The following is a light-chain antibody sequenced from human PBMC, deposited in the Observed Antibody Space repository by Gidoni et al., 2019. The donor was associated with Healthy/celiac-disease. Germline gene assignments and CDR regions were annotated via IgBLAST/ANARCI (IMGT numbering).Light chain of an antibody. CDR2: DVS. Sequence: QSALTQPAAVSGSPGQSITISCTGTSSDVGGYNYVSWYQQHPGKAPKLMIYDVSNRPSGVSNRFSGYNSGNTASLTISGLQAEDEADYYCSSYTSSSTLDVFGTGTKVTVL. J-gene: IGLJ1*01. CDR1: SSDVGGYNY. V-gene: IGLV2-14*01. CDR3: SSYTSSSTLDV.